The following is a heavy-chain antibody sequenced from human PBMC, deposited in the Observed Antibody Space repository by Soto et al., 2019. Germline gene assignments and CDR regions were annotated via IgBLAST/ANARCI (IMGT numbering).Heavy chain of an antibody. D-gene: IGHD2-8*01. CDR1: GFTFNIYA. CDR3: ANTRGHCTNGVCRDY. V-gene: IGHV3-30-3*01. Sequence: GGSLRLSCAASGFTFNIYALHWVRQAPGKGLEWVAVISFDGTKKYYADSVKGRFTISRDNSKNTLYLQMNSLRAEDTAVYYCANTRGHCTNGVCRDYWGQGTLVTVSS. J-gene: IGHJ4*02. CDR2: ISFDGTKK.